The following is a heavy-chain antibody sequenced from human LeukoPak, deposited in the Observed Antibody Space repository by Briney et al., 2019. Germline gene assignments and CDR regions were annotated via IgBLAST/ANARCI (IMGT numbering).Heavy chain of an antibody. CDR2: ISYSGST. CDR1: GGSISSYY. J-gene: IGHJ5*02. CDR3: AREGTAGTNLNWFDP. Sequence: SETLSLTCTVSGGSISSYYWCWIRQPPGKALEWMGYISYSGSTNFNPSLKSGVTIAVDTSKNQFSLKLSSVTAADTAVYYCAREGTAGTNLNWFDPWGQGTLVTVSS. V-gene: IGHV4-59*01. D-gene: IGHD1-1*01.